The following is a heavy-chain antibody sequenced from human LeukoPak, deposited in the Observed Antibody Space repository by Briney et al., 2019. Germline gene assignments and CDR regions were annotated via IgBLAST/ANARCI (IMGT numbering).Heavy chain of an antibody. CDR2: IKEDGGEK. V-gene: IGHV3-7*03. D-gene: IGHD5-12*01. J-gene: IGHJ4*02. CDR3: AGPSGLFEY. CDR1: GFTFSSYA. Sequence: GGSLRLSCAASGFTFSSYAMHWVRQAPGKGPEWVANIKEDGGEKYYVDSVKGRFTISRDNAKNSLYLQMNSLRAEDTAVYYCAGPSGLFEYWGQGTPVTVSS.